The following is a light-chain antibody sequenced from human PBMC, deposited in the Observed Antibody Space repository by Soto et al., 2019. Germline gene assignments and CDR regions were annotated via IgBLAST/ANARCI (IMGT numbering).Light chain of an antibody. CDR3: QQSYSTPIT. CDR2: AAS. CDR1: QSISSS. V-gene: IGKV1-39*01. Sequence: DIQMTQSPSSLSASVGDRVTITCRASQSISSSLNWYQQKPGKAPKLLIYAASSLHSGVPSRFSGSGSGTDFTLTISSLQPEDFATYYGQQSYSTPITFGQGTRLEIK. J-gene: IGKJ5*01.